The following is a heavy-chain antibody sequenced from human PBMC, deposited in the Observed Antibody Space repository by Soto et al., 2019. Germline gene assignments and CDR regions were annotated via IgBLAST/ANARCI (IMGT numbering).Heavy chain of an antibody. Sequence: VQLLESGGGLVQPGGSLRLSCAASGFTFSNYAMNWVRQAPGKGLEWVSDISGSGGNINYADSVKGRFTVSRDNSKNTLYLQMNSLRAEDTALYYCAKDAYRGRGGYFDYWGQGTLVTVSS. CDR2: ISGSGGNI. D-gene: IGHD1-26*01. CDR3: AKDAYRGRGGYFDY. CDR1: GFTFSNYA. V-gene: IGHV3-23*01. J-gene: IGHJ4*02.